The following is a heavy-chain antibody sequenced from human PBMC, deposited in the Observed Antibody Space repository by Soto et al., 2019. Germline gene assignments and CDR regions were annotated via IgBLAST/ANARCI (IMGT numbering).Heavy chain of an antibody. J-gene: IGHJ4*02. V-gene: IGHV3-74*01. CDR2: INSDGSIR. Sequence: EVQLVESGGGSVQPGGSQRLSCAASGFPFSTFCMHWVRQAPGKGLVWVSHINSDGSIRDYADSVKGRFTISRDNAKNTLYLQMNNLRAEDTAVYYCARPYCSGGRCYSPPDFWGQGTRVTVSS. D-gene: IGHD2-15*01. CDR3: ARPYCSGGRCYSPPDF. CDR1: GFPFSTFC.